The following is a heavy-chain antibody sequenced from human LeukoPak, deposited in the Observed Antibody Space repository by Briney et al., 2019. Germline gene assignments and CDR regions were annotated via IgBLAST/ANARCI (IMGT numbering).Heavy chain of an antibody. CDR3: AREPTYYYDSSGYRGNRGAFDI. J-gene: IGHJ3*02. D-gene: IGHD3-22*01. CDR1: GGSISYFY. CDR2: IYTSGST. Sequence: SETLSLTCTVSGGSISYFYWSWIRQPAGKGLEWIGRIYTSGSTNYNPSLKSRVTISVDTSKNQFSLKLSSVTAADTAVYYCAREPTYYYDSSGYRGNRGAFDIWGQGTMVTVSS. V-gene: IGHV4-4*07.